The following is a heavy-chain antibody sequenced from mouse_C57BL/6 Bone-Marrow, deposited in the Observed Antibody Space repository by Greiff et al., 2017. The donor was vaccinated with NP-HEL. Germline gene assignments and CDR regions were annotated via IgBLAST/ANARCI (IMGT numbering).Heavy chain of an antibody. Sequence: VKVVESGAELVKPGASVKMSCKASGYTFTTYPIEWMKQNHGKSLEWIGNFHPYNDDTKYNEKFKGKATLTVEKSSSTVYLELSRLTSDDSAVYYCARPGIYYYGSSYSDYWGQGTTLTVSS. D-gene: IGHD1-1*01. CDR3: ARPGIYYYGSSYSDY. J-gene: IGHJ2*01. CDR1: GYTFTTYP. V-gene: IGHV1-47*01. CDR2: FHPYNDDT.